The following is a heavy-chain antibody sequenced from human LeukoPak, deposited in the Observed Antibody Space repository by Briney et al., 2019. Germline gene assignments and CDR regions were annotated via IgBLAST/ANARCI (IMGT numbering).Heavy chain of an antibody. CDR3: ARGPYYYDSSGQSEYFQH. D-gene: IGHD3-22*01. CDR1: GYTFTGYY. J-gene: IGHJ1*01. CDR2: INPNSGGT. V-gene: IGHV1-2*02. Sequence: ASVTVSCKASGYTFTGYYMHWVRQAPGQGPEWMGWINPNSGGTNYAQKFQGRVTMTRDTSISTAYMELSRLRSDDTAVYYCARGPYYYDSSGQSEYFQHWGQGTLVTVSS.